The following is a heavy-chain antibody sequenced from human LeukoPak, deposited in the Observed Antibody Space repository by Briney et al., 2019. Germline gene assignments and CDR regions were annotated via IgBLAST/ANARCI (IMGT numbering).Heavy chain of an antibody. D-gene: IGHD4-17*01. CDR3: ASLTTNRNYYYYGMDV. CDR1: GGSISSSSYY. CDR2: IYYSGST. V-gene: IGHV4-39*01. J-gene: IGHJ6*02. Sequence: SETLSLTCTVSGGSISSSSYYWGWIRQPPGKGLEWIGSIYYSGSTYYNPSLKCRVTISVDTSKNQFSLKLSSVTAADTAVYYCASLTTNRNYYYYGMDVWGQGTTVTVSS.